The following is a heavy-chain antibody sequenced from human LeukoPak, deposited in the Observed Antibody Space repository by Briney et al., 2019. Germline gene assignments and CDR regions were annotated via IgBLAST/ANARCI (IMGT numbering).Heavy chain of an antibody. CDR2: IYTSGST. V-gene: IGHV4-61*02. D-gene: IGHD6-19*01. CDR3: ARLQSGWFYFDY. J-gene: IGHJ4*02. Sequence: SQTLSLICTVSGGSISSGSYYWSWIRKPAGKGLEWIGRIYTSGSTNYNPSLKSRVTISVDTSKNQFSLKLSSVTAADTAVYYCARLQSGWFYFDYWGQGTLVTVSS. CDR1: GGSISSGSYY.